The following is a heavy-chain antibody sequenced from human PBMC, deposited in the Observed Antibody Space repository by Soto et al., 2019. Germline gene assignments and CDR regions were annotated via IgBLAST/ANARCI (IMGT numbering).Heavy chain of an antibody. CDR2: INAGNGGT. V-gene: IGHV1-3*01. Sequence: ASVKVSCKASGYTFANYGIHWVRQAPGQRLEWMGWINAGNGGTKYSENFQGRVTITRDTSASTVYLGLSSLSSEDTASYYCARTGHSGSYDLWGQGTLVTVSS. CDR1: GYTFANYG. J-gene: IGHJ4*02. CDR3: ARTGHSGSYDL. D-gene: IGHD3-22*01.